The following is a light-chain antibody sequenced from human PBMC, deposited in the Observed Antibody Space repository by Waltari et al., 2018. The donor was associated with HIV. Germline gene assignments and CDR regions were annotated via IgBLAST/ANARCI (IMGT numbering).Light chain of an antibody. J-gene: IGLJ2*01. CDR3: TKYTSTKVLII. CDR1: IADLTY. CDR2: EIS. Sequence: QSAPTQPASVSGSPGQSITISCNNIADLTYVFSYQQYPGKAPKLLIYEISKRPSGSSIRFPGSKSGDTASLTISGLQADDDADYFCTKYTSTKVLIIVGGETKVTVL. V-gene: IGLV2-14*03.